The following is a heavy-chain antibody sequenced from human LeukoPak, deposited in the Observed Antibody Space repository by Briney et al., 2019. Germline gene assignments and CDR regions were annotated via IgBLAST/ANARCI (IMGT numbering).Heavy chain of an antibody. D-gene: IGHD6-13*01. CDR2: IYYSGNA. CDR3: AREGRGYSSSWDYYFDY. V-gene: IGHV4-39*02. CDR1: GGSIRSSSYY. Sequence: SETLSLTCTVSGGSIRSSSYYWDWIRQPPGKGLEWIGTIYYSGNAYYNPSLESRVSISVDTSKNQFSLKLSSVTAADTAVYYCAREGRGYSSSWDYYFDYWGQGTLVTVSS. J-gene: IGHJ4*02.